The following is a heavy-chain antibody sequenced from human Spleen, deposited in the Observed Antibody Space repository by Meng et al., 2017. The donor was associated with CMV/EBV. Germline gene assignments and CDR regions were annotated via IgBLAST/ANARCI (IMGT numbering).Heavy chain of an antibody. CDR1: GDSINSRTFH. CDR3: ARERYDFWSGYYGYYYYGMDV. D-gene: IGHD3-3*01. V-gene: IGHV4-39*07. J-gene: IGHJ6*02. CDR2: IYYSGST. Sequence: SETLSLTCIVSGDSINSRTFHWGWIRQSPGKGLEWIGNIYYSGSTYYIPSLKSRVTISVDSSKNHFSLKLRSATAADTAVYYCARERYDFWSGYYGYYYYGMDVWGQGTTVTVSS.